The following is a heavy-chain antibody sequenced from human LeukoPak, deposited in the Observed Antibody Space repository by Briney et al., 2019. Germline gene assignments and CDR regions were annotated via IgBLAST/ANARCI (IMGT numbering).Heavy chain of an antibody. CDR3: ARIYVERAGSFGPLGF. D-gene: IGHD5/OR15-5a*01. Sequence: ASVKVSCKASGYTFTGYYILWVRQAPGQGLESMGWINPNGGGTGAAQKFQGRVTVTRDTSINTAYMELSSLRSDDTAVYYCARIYVERAGSFGPLGFWGQGTLVAVSS. J-gene: IGHJ4*02. CDR1: GYTFTGYY. V-gene: IGHV1-2*02. CDR2: INPNGGGT.